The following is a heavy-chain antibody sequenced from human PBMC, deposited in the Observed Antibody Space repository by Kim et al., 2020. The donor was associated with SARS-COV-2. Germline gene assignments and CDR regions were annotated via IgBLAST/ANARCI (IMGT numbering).Heavy chain of an antibody. D-gene: IGHD6-13*01. V-gene: IGHV3-9*01. J-gene: IGHJ4*02. CDR3: AKDGAAAGTFDY. Sequence: GYAEVVKGRFTNSRDNDKNSIYLQMNSLRAEDTALYYCAKDGAAAGTFDYWGQGTLVTVSS.